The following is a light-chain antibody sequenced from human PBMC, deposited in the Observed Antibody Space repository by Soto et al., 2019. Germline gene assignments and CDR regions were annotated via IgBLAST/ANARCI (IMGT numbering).Light chain of an antibody. Sequence: DIQMTQSPSSLSASVGDRVTVTCRASQDISRYLAWYQQKPGQVPELLIYAASTLHSGASSRFSGSGSGTHFTRTISRLQPEDVATYYCQTYDSAPLTFGGGTKVDIK. CDR3: QTYDSAPLT. V-gene: IGKV1-27*01. CDR1: QDISRY. J-gene: IGKJ4*01. CDR2: AAS.